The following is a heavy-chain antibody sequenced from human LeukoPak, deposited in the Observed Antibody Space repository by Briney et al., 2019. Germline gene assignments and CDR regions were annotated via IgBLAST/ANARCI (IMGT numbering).Heavy chain of an antibody. J-gene: IGHJ3*02. Sequence: GGSLRLSCEASGFRFSGYWMHWVRQAPGKGLEWVSVIHSGGSTYYADSVKGRFTISRDNSKNTLYLQMNSLRAEDTAVYYCARNYPSFDIWGQGTMVTVSS. D-gene: IGHD1-7*01. CDR1: GFRFSGYW. CDR2: IHSGGST. CDR3: ARNYPSFDI. V-gene: IGHV3-53*01.